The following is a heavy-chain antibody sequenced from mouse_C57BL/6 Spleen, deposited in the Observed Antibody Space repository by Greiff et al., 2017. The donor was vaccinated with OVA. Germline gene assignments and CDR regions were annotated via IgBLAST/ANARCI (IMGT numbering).Heavy chain of an antibody. V-gene: IGHV1-64*01. CDR3: ASSYYGSPYYAMDY. Sequence: VQLQQPGAELVKPGASVKLSCKASGYTFTSYWMHWVKQRPGQGLEWIGMIHPNSGSTNYNEKFKSKATLTVDKSSSTAYMQLSSLTSEDSAVYYCASSYYGSPYYAMDYWGQGTSVTVSS. J-gene: IGHJ4*01. CDR2: IHPNSGST. CDR1: GYTFTSYW. D-gene: IGHD1-1*01.